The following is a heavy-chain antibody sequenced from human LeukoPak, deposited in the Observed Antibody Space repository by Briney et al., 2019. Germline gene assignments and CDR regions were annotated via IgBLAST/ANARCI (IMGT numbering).Heavy chain of an antibody. Sequence: ASVKVSCKASGYTFTSYAMNWVRQAPGQGLEWMGWINTNTGNPTYAQGFTGRFVFSLDTSVSTAYLQISSLKAEDTAVYYCARGLGYDYVWGSYRREFDYWGQGTLVTVSS. CDR1: GYTFTSYA. CDR3: ARGLGYDYVWGSYRREFDY. J-gene: IGHJ4*02. CDR2: INTNTGNP. D-gene: IGHD3-16*02. V-gene: IGHV7-4-1*02.